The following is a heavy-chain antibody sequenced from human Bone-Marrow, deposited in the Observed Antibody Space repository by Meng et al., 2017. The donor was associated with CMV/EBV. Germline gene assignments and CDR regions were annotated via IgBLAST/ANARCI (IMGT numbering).Heavy chain of an antibody. CDR1: GFTFSSYA. V-gene: IGHV3-23*01. CDR2: ISGSGGST. CDR3: ASNSNYHFYYYYGMDV. Sequence: GESLKISCAASGFTFSSYAMSWVRQAPGKGLEWVSAISGSGGSTYYADSVKGRFTISRDNSKNTLYLQMNSLRAEDTAVYYCASNSNYHFYYYYGMDVWGQGTTVTVSS. D-gene: IGHD4-11*01. J-gene: IGHJ6*02.